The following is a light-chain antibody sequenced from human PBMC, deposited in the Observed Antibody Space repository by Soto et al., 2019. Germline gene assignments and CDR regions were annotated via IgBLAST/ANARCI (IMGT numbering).Light chain of an antibody. J-gene: IGLJ1*01. Sequence: QSVLTQPASVSGSPGQSITLSCTGTSSDLGAYNFVSWYQQYPGKVPKLIIFEATKRPSGVSNRFSGSKSGSTASLTISGLQAEDEADYYCCSNAIGSTYVFGSGTKVTV. CDR1: SSDLGAYNF. CDR3: CSNAIGSTYV. CDR2: EAT. V-gene: IGLV2-23*01.